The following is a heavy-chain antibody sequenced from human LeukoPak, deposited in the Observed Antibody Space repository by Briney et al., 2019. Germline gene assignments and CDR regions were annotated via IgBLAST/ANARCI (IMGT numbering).Heavy chain of an antibody. CDR2: IYYSGST. D-gene: IGHD1-26*01. J-gene: IGHJ3*02. CDR1: GGSISGYY. Sequence: SETLSLTCTVSGGSISGYYWSWIRQPPGKGLEWIGYIYYSGSTYYNPSLKSRVTISVDTSKNQFSLKLSSVTAADTAVYYCARVIVGAITDAFDIWGQGTMVTVSS. CDR3: ARVIVGAITDAFDI. V-gene: IGHV4-30-4*01.